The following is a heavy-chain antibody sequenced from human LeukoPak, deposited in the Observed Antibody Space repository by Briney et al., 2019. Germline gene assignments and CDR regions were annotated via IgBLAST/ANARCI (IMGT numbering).Heavy chain of an antibody. CDR3: ARGDYGDYGVFDY. Sequence: ASVKVSCKASGYTFTGYYMHWVRQAPGQGLEWMGWINPNSGGTNYAQKFQGRVTMTRDTSISTAFMELSRLRSDDTAVYYCARGDYGDYGVFDYWGQGTLVTVSS. CDR1: GYTFTGYY. V-gene: IGHV1-2*02. D-gene: IGHD4-17*01. CDR2: INPNSGGT. J-gene: IGHJ4*02.